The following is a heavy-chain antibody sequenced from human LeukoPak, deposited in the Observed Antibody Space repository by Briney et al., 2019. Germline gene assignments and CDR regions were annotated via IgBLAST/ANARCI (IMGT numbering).Heavy chain of an antibody. D-gene: IGHD3-22*01. J-gene: IGHJ4*02. Sequence: GGTLRLSCAASGFTFSSYGMSWVRQAPGKGLEWVSAISGSGGSTYYADSVKGRFTISRDNSKNTLYLQMNSLRAEDTAVYYCAKYYYDSSGYYITPPARAPDYWGQGTLVTVSS. CDR3: AKYYYDSSGYYITPPARAPDY. CDR1: GFTFSSYG. V-gene: IGHV3-23*01. CDR2: ISGSGGST.